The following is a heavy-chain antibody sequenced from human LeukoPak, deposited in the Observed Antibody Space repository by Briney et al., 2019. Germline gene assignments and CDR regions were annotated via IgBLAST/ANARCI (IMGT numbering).Heavy chain of an antibody. CDR2: INSDEATT. D-gene: IGHD1-26*01. CDR1: GFSLSRYW. CDR3: ARDFIVGVSTLGFDL. J-gene: IGHJ3*01. Sequence: GGSLRLSCAASGFSLSRYWMHWVRQVPGKGLVWVSHINSDEATTTYADSVKGRFTTSADKAKNTLYLQMNSLKAEDTAVYYCARDFIVGVSTLGFDLWGQGAMVTVSS. V-gene: IGHV3-74*01.